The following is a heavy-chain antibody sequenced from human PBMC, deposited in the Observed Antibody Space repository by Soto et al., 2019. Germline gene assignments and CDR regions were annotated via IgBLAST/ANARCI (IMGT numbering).Heavy chain of an antibody. V-gene: IGHV3-15*01. CDR3: TTEESGSYSDYYYGMDV. J-gene: IGHJ6*02. CDR2: IKSKTDGGTT. D-gene: IGHD1-26*01. Sequence: GGSLRLSCAASGFTFSNAWMSWVRQAPGKGLEWVGRIKSKTDGGTTDYAAPVKGRFTISRDDSKNTLYLQMNSLKTEDTAVCYCTTEESGSYSDYYYGMDVWGQGTTVTVSS. CDR1: GFTFSNAW.